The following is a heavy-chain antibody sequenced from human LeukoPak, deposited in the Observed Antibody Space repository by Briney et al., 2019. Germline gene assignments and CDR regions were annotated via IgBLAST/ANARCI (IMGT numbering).Heavy chain of an antibody. CDR3: ARGPITMIVVVTDDAFDI. CDR2: IYYSGST. V-gene: IGHV4-39*01. CDR1: GGSISSSSYY. J-gene: IGHJ3*02. Sequence: SQTLSLTCTVSGGSISSSSYYWGWIRQPPGKGLEWIGSIYYSGSTYYNPSLKSRVTISVDTSKNQFSLKLSSVTAADTAVYYCARGPITMIVVVTDDAFDIWGQGTMVTVSS. D-gene: IGHD3-22*01.